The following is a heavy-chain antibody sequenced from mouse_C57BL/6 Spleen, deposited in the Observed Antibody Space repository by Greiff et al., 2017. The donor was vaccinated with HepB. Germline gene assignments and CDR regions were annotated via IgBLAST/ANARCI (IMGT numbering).Heavy chain of an antibody. Sequence: EVQLQQSGPELVKPGASVKIPCKASGYTFTDYNMDWVKQSHGKSLEWIGDINPNNGGTIYNQKFKGKATLTVDKSSSTAYMELRSLTSEDTAVYYCARLDWEEGFAYWGQGTLVTVSA. CDR1: GYTFTDYN. CDR3: ARLDWEEGFAY. CDR2: INPNNGGT. D-gene: IGHD4-1*01. J-gene: IGHJ3*01. V-gene: IGHV1-18*01.